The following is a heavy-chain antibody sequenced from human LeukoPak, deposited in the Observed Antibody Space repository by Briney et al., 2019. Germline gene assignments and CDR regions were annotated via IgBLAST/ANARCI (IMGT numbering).Heavy chain of an antibody. CDR3: AKVPMTTVTARTYYYYYGMDV. J-gene: IGHJ6*02. Sequence: PGRSLRLSCAASGFTFSSYAMSWVRQAPGKGLEWVSAISGSGGSTYYADSVKGRFTISRDNSKNTLYLQMNSLRAEDTAVYYCAKVPMTTVTARTYYYYYGMDVWGQGTTVTVSS. V-gene: IGHV3-23*01. D-gene: IGHD4-17*01. CDR2: ISGSGGST. CDR1: GFTFSSYA.